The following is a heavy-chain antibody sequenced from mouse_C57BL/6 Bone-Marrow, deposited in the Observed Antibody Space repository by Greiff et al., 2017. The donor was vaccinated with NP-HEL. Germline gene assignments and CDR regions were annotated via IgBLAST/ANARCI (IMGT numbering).Heavy chain of an antibody. D-gene: IGHD2-1*01. CDR1: GYTFTSYW. CDR2: IDPSDSYT. V-gene: IGHV1-69*01. Sequence: VQLQQSGAELVMPGASVKLSCKASGYTFTSYWMHWVKQRPGQGLEWIGEIDPSDSYTNYNQKFKGKSTLTVDKSSSTAYMQLSSLTSEDSAVYYCAREGVYGNYGFAYWGQGTLVTVSA. J-gene: IGHJ3*01. CDR3: AREGVYGNYGFAY.